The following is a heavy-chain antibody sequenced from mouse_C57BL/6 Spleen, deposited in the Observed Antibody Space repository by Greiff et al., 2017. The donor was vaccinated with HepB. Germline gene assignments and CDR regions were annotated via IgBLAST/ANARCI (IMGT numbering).Heavy chain of an antibody. D-gene: IGHD1-1*01. Sequence: QVQLQQSGPELVKPGASVKISCKASGYAFSSSWMNWVKQRPGKGLEWIGRIYPGDGDTNYNGKFKGKATLTADKSSSTAYMQLISLPSEDSAVDFCAIRYYGSSYDFDYWGQGTTLTVSS. CDR2: IYPGDGDT. CDR3: AIRYYGSSYDFDY. CDR1: GYAFSSSW. V-gene: IGHV1-82*01. J-gene: IGHJ2*01.